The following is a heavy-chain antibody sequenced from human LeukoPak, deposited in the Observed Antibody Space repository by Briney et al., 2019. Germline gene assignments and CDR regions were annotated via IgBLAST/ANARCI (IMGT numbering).Heavy chain of an antibody. Sequence: PSETLSLTCTVSGGSISSGGYYWSWIRQPPGKGLEWIGYIYYSGSTNYNPSLKSRVTISVDTSKNQFSLKLSSVTAADTAVYYCARTLSEFSYDSSGYSFDYWGQGTLVTVSS. CDR1: GGSISSGGYY. CDR2: IYYSGST. D-gene: IGHD3-22*01. CDR3: ARTLSEFSYDSSGYSFDY. J-gene: IGHJ4*02. V-gene: IGHV4-61*08.